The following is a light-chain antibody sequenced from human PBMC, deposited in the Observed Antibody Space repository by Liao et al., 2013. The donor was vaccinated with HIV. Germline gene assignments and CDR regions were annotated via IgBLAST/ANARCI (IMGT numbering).Light chain of an antibody. V-gene: IGLV3-21*01. CDR2: YDS. CDR1: NIGSKS. Sequence: SYVLTQPPSMSVAPGKTARITCGGNNIGSKSVHWYQQRPGQAPVMVMYYDSGRPSGIPERFSGSNSGNTATLTISGTQAMDEADYYCQSWDSSTGVFGTGTKVTVL. CDR3: QSWDSSTGV. J-gene: IGLJ1*01.